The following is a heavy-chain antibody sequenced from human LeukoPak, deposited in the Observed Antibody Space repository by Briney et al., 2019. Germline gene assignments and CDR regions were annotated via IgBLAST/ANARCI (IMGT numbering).Heavy chain of an antibody. D-gene: IGHD2-21*02. V-gene: IGHV4-59*12. CDR1: GGSISSYY. CDR2: IYYSGST. Sequence: PSETLSLTCTVSGGSISSYYWSWIRQPPGKGLEWIGYIYYSGSTNYNPSLKSRVTISVDTSKNQFSLKLSSVTAADTAVYYCAREKGSGGDYYFDYWGQGTLVTVSS. CDR3: AREKGSGGDYYFDY. J-gene: IGHJ4*02.